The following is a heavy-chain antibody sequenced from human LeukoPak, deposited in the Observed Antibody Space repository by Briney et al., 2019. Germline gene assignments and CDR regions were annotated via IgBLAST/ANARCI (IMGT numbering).Heavy chain of an antibody. J-gene: IGHJ3*02. CDR3: ARENDYGDIDAFDI. CDR2: ISSSSSYI. V-gene: IGHV3-21*01. CDR1: GFTVSSNY. Sequence: GGSLRLSCAASGFTVSSNYMSWVRQAPGKGLEWVSSISSSSSYIYYADSVKGRFTISRDNAKNSLYLQMNSLRAEDTAVYYCARENDYGDIDAFDIWGQGTMVTVSS. D-gene: IGHD4-17*01.